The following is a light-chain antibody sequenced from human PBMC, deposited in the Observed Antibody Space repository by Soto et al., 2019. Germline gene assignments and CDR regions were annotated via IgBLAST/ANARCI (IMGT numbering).Light chain of an antibody. Sequence: IVLTQSPGTLSLFPGERATLSCRASQSLITRYLAWYQQKPGQAPRLLIYGASSRATGIPDRFSGSGSGTDFPITISRLEPEDFAVYSCQQYGTSPTFGQGTRLEIK. CDR3: QQYGTSPT. J-gene: IGKJ5*01. CDR2: GAS. CDR1: QSLITRY. V-gene: IGKV3-20*01.